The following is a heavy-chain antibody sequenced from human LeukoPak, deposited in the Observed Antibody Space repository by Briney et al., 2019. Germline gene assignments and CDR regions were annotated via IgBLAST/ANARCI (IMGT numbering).Heavy chain of an antibody. D-gene: IGHD2-2*01. Sequence: GGSLRLSCVASGFTFDDYGMRWVRQAPGKGLEWVSGINWNGGSTIYADSVTGRFTISRDNAKNSLYLQMNSVGAEDTALYYCARVSSPYFPAYCSTTGCYSDSWGQGTLVTVSS. V-gene: IGHV3-20*04. CDR1: GFTFDDYG. J-gene: IGHJ4*02. CDR3: ARVSSPYFPAYCSTTGCYSDS. CDR2: INWNGGST.